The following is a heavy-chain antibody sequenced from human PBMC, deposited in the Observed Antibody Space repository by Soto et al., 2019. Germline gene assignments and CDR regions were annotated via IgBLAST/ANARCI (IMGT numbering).Heavy chain of an antibody. CDR3: AREYSSSWFTQDYYYYGMDV. CDR1: GYTFTSYG. V-gene: IGHV1-18*04. J-gene: IGHJ6*02. CDR2: ISAYNGNT. D-gene: IGHD6-13*01. Sequence: ASVKVSCKASGYTFTSYGISWVRQAPGQGLGWMGWISAYNGNTNYAQKLQGRVTMTTDTSTSTAYMELRSLRSDDTAVYYCAREYSSSWFTQDYYYYGMDVWGQGTTVTVSS.